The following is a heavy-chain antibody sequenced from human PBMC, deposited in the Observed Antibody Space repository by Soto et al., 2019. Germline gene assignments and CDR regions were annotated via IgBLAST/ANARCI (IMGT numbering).Heavy chain of an antibody. J-gene: IGHJ6*02. V-gene: IGHV4-39*01. Sequence: SETLSLTCTVSGGSISSSSYYWGWIRQPPGKGLEWIGSIYYSGSTYYNPSLKSRVTISVDTSKNQFSLKLSSVTAADTAVYYCARHSWGYCSSTSGRPPPYSFCYGMDVWGQGTTVTVS. CDR1: GGSISSSSYY. CDR2: IYYSGST. CDR3: ARHSWGYCSSTSGRPPPYSFCYGMDV. D-gene: IGHD2-2*01.